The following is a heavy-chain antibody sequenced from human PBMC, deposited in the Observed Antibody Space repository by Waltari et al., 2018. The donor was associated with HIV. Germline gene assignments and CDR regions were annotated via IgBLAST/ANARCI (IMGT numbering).Heavy chain of an antibody. CDR2: LYYSWST. J-gene: IGHJ6*02. D-gene: IGHD6-19*01. CDR1: GGSISSYY. V-gene: IGHV4-59*01. Sequence: QVQLQESGPGLVKPSETLSLTCTVSGGSISSYYWSWIRQPPGKGLEWNGYLYYSWSTNHNPALKGRVTISGDTSKNQFSLKLSSVTAADTAVYYCARSPPWGSSGWYGGYYYYGMDVWGQGTTVTVSS. CDR3: ARSPPWGSSGWYGGYYYYGMDV.